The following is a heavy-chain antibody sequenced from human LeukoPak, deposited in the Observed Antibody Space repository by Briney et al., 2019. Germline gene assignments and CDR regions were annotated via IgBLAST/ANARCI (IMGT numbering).Heavy chain of an antibody. CDR3: ARDNGWFRFEH. D-gene: IGHD2-8*01. CDR2: IKEDGSQT. V-gene: IGHV3-7*01. CDR1: GFTFTTYW. Sequence: GGSLRLSCAASGFTFTTYWMTWVRQAPGKGLEWVAHIKEDGSQTNYVDSVKGRFTISRDNAKNSLYLQMNTLRAEDTAVYYCARDNGWFRFEHWGRGTLVTVSS. J-gene: IGHJ4*02.